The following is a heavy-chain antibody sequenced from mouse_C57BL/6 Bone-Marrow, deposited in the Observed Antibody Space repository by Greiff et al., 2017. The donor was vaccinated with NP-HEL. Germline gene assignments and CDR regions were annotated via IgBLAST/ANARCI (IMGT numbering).Heavy chain of an antibody. D-gene: IGHD2-2*01. CDR1: GYTFTDYE. CDR2: IDPETGGT. CDR3: TRWQSTMVTTGRGWFAY. V-gene: IGHV1-15*01. Sequence: QVQLQQSGAELVRPGASVTLSCKASGYTFTDYEMHWVKQTPVHGLEWIGAIDPETGGTAYNQKFKGKAILTADKSSSTAYTELRSLTSEDSAVYYCTRWQSTMVTTGRGWFAYWGQGTLVTVSA. J-gene: IGHJ3*01.